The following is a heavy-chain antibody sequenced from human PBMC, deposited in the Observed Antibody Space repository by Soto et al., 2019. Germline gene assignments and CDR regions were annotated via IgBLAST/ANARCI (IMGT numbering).Heavy chain of an antibody. D-gene: IGHD3-22*01. CDR3: AGSGYYLVYKKAPSFDY. J-gene: IGHJ4*02. CDR2: IYHSGST. Sequence: SETLSLTCAVSGGSISSGGYSWSWIRQPPGKGLEWIGYIYHSGSTYYNPSLKSRVTISVDRSKNQFSLKLSSVTAADTAVYYCAGSGYYLVYKKAPSFDYWGQGTLVTVSS. V-gene: IGHV4-30-2*01. CDR1: GGSISSGGYS.